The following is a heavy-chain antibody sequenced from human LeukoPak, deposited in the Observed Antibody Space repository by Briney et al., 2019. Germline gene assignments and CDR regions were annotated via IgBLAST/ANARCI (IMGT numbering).Heavy chain of an antibody. CDR1: GGSISSGSYY. V-gene: IGHV4-61*02. J-gene: IGHJ4*02. Sequence: SETLSLTCTVSGGSISSGSYYWSWIRQPAGKGQEWIGRIYTSGSTNYNPSLKSRVTISVDTSKNQFSLKLSSVTAADTAVYYCARVTPSAYCSGGSCYPNFDYWGQGTLVTVSS. CDR3: ARVTPSAYCSGGSCYPNFDY. CDR2: IYTSGST. D-gene: IGHD2-15*01.